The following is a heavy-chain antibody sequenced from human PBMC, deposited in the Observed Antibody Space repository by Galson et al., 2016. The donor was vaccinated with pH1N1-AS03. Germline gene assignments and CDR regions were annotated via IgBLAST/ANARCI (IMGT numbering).Heavy chain of an antibody. Sequence: SLRLSCAASGFTFSSYAMHWVRQAPGKGLEWVAVISYDGTNKYYADSVKGRFTISKDNSKSTLFLQMNSLRAEDTAIYYCARLSGMVPTEYYFASWGQGTLVAVSS. CDR2: ISYDGTNK. J-gene: IGHJ4*02. V-gene: IGHV3-30*07. CDR1: GFTFSSYA. CDR3: ARLSGMVPTEYYFAS. D-gene: IGHD3-3*01.